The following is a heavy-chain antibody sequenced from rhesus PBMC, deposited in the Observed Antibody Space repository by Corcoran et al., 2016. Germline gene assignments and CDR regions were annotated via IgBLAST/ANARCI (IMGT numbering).Heavy chain of an antibody. J-gene: IGHJ4*01. CDR1: GGSISSSY. Sequence: QLQLQESGPGLVKPSETLSVTCAVSGGSISSSYWSWIRQAPGKGLEWIGYIYGSGSSTNYNPSLKSRVTLSVDTSKNQLSLKLSSVTTADTAVDYCATGVHSSGWYYFDYWGQGVLVTVSS. CDR3: ATGVHSSGWYYFDY. CDR2: IYGSGSST. D-gene: IGHD6-31*01. V-gene: IGHV4-169*01.